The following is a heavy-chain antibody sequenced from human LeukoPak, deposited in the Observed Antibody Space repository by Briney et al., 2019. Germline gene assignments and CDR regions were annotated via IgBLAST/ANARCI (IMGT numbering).Heavy chain of an antibody. J-gene: IGHJ5*02. D-gene: IGHD1-1*01. CDR1: GYTFTSYY. V-gene: IGHV1-2*02. Sequence: AASVKVSCKASGYTFTSYYMHWVRQAPGQGLEWMGWINPKSGDTKYAQKFQGRVTVTRDTSSSTSYLELSRLRSDDTAIYYCARSQHNTFDPWGRGTLVTVSS. CDR3: ARSQHNTFDP. CDR2: INPKSGDT.